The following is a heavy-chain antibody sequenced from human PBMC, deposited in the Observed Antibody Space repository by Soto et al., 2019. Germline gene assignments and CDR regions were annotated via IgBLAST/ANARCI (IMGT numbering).Heavy chain of an antibody. CDR2: ILYSGTT. CDR3: ARDGGPLYYGMDF. V-gene: IGHV4-30-4*01. Sequence: QVQLQESGPGLVKPSQTLSLTCTVSGDSIKRDDYYWRWLRQPPGKGLEWIGYILYSGTTYYNPSLKSRLIISLDTSKNQFSLNLTSVTAADTAVYYCARDGGPLYYGMDFWGQGTTVTVSS. J-gene: IGHJ6*02. CDR1: GDSIKRDDYY. D-gene: IGHD3-10*01.